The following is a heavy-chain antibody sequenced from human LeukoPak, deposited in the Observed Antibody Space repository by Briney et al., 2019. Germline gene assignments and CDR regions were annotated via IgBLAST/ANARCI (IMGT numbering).Heavy chain of an antibody. CDR2: IRGSGGST. CDR3: AKVPKYYDILTGYSYYFDY. V-gene: IGHV3-23*01. CDR1: GFTFSSYA. D-gene: IGHD3-9*01. J-gene: IGHJ4*02. Sequence: GGSLRLSCAASGFTFSSYAMSWVRQAPGKGLEWVSAIRGSGGSTYYADSVKGRFTISRDNSKNTLYLQMNSLRAEDTAVYYCAKVPKYYDILTGYSYYFDYWGQGTLVTVSS.